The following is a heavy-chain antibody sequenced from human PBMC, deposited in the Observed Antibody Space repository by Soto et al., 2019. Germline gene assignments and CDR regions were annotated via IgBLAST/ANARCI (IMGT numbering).Heavy chain of an antibody. CDR2: IQDDGGDE. J-gene: IGHJ4*02. CDR1: GFTFSPYW. Sequence: EVQLVESGGGLVQPGGSLRLSCAASGFTFSPYWMSWVRQAPGKGLEWVAIIQDDGGDEHYLEAVRGRFTISIDNAKKSLYLAMDSPRVEDTAVYYCAGGSGWISDSWGQGTLVTVSS. CDR3: AGGSGWISDS. V-gene: IGHV3-7*05. D-gene: IGHD6-19*01.